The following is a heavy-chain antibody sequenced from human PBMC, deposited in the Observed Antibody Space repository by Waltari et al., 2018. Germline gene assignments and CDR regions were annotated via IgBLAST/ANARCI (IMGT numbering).Heavy chain of an antibody. Sequence: EVQLVESGGGLVKPGGSLRLSCAASGFTFSSYSMNWVRQAPGKGLEWVSSISSSSSYIYYADSVKGRFTISRDNAKNSLYLQMDSLRPEDAAMYYCAKASDRRGFDYWGQGTLVTVSS. CDR1: GFTFSSYS. CDR3: AKASDRRGFDY. V-gene: IGHV3-21*01. J-gene: IGHJ4*02. CDR2: ISSSSSYI. D-gene: IGHD3-10*01.